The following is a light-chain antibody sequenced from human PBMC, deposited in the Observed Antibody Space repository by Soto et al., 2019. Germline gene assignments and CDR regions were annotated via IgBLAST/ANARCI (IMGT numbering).Light chain of an antibody. CDR3: SAYTVSRTYV. CDR2: NVY. V-gene: IGLV2-14*03. Sequence: QSALTQPASVSGSPGQSITMSCTGTSSDVGAYNFVSWHQQHPGKAPKLMIYNVYDRPSGISYRFSGSKSGNTASLTISGLQGEDEADYYCSAYTVSRTYVFGTGTKVT. J-gene: IGLJ1*01. CDR1: SSDVGAYNF.